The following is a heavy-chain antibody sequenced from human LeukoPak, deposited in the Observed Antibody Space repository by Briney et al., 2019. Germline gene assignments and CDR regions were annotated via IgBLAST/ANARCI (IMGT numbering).Heavy chain of an antibody. D-gene: IGHD6-13*01. Sequence: SETLSLTCTVSGGSISSYYWNWIRQPPGKGLEWIGYIYYSGITNYNPSLKSRVTISVDTSKNQFSLKLSSVTAADTAVYYCARAVAAAVPHWFDPWGQGTLVTVSS. J-gene: IGHJ5*02. CDR2: IYYSGIT. V-gene: IGHV4-59*01. CDR3: ARAVAAAVPHWFDP. CDR1: GGSISSYY.